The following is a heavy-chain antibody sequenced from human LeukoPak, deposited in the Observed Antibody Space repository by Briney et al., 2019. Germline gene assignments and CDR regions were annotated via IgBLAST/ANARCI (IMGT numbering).Heavy chain of an antibody. CDR2: ISYDGCNK. J-gene: IGHJ5*02. CDR1: GFTFSSYA. D-gene: IGHD6-19*01. V-gene: IGHV3-30-3*01. Sequence: GGSLRLSCAASGFTFSSYAMHWVRQAPGKGLEWLAVISYDGCNKYYADSVRGRFTIYRDNSKNTLYLHINSQSAEAAPVYYCAKVRAYRCLAVVGTWSRWFDPWGQGTLVTVSS. CDR3: AKVRAYRCLAVVGTWSRWFDP.